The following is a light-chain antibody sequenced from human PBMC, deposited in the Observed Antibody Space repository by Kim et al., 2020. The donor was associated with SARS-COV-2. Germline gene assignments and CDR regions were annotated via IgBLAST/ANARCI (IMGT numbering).Light chain of an antibody. CDR1: SSDVGGYNY. J-gene: IGLJ1*01. Sequence: QSALTQPASVSGSPGRSITISCTGTSSDVGGYNYVSWYQQHPGKAPKLMIYDVSKRPSGVSNRFSGSKSGNTASLTISGLQAEDEADYYCSSYTSCSTFDNYVFGTGTKVTVL. CDR3: SSYTSCSTFDNYV. V-gene: IGLV2-14*01. CDR2: DVS.